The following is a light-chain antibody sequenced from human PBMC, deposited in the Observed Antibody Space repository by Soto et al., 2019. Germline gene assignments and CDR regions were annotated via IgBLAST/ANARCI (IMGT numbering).Light chain of an antibody. CDR2: GAS. Sequence: EVVLTQSPGTLSLSPGEGATLSCRASQSVVTSYLAWYQQKYGQSPRLLIYGASTRATGIPARFSGSGSGTEFTLTISSLQSEDFAVYYCQQYNNWPPVTFGQGTKVDIK. CDR1: QSVVTSY. V-gene: IGKV3-15*01. J-gene: IGKJ1*01. CDR3: QQYNNWPPVT.